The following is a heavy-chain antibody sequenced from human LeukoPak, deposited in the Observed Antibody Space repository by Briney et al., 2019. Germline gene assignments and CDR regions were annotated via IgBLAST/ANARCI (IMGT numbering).Heavy chain of an antibody. D-gene: IGHD3-3*01. CDR2: IKQDGSEK. CDR1: GFTFSSYW. V-gene: IGHV3-7*01. Sequence: GGSLRLSCAASGFTFSSYWMSWVRQAPGKGLGWVANIKQDGSEKYYVDSVKGRFTISRDNAKNSLYLQMNSLRAEDTAVYYCARDTYYDFWSGYSPYYYYGMDVWGQGTTVTVSS. CDR3: ARDTYYDFWSGYSPYYYYGMDV. J-gene: IGHJ6*02.